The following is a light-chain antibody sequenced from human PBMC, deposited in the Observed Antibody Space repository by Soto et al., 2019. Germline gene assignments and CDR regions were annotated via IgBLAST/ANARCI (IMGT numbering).Light chain of an antibody. J-gene: IGKJ1*01. CDR3: QPYGSSWT. V-gene: IGKV3-20*01. CDR2: GAS. CDR1: QSVSSSY. Sequence: EIVLTQSPGTLSLSPGERATLSCRASQSVSSSYLAWYQQKPGQAPRLLIYGASSRATGIPDRFSGSGSGTDFTLTISRLEPEYFTFNYSQPYGSSWTFGQGTKVEIK.